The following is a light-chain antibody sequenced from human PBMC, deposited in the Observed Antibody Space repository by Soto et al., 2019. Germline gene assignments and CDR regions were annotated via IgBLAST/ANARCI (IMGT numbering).Light chain of an antibody. Sequence: EIVLTQSPGTLSLSLGERATLSCRASQSVTKNNLNWYQQKPGQAPRLLIYDASNRATDIPARFSGSGSGTDFTLTISSLEPEDFAVYYCQQRSNWPPFTFGQGTRLEIK. CDR2: DAS. J-gene: IGKJ5*01. CDR1: QSVTKNN. V-gene: IGKV3-11*01. CDR3: QQRSNWPPFT.